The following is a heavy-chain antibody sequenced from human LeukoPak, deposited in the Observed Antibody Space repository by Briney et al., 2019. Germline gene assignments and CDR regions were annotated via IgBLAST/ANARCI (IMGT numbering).Heavy chain of an antibody. Sequence: PGGSLRLSCAASGFTFSSYSMNWVRQAPGKGLEWVSYISSSSSTIYYADSVKGRFTISRDNAKNSLYLQMNSLGDEDTAVYYCARGSSSRLSYFDYWGQGTLVTVSS. CDR2: ISSSSSTI. J-gene: IGHJ4*02. V-gene: IGHV3-48*02. D-gene: IGHD6-6*01. CDR3: ARGSSSRLSYFDY. CDR1: GFTFSSYS.